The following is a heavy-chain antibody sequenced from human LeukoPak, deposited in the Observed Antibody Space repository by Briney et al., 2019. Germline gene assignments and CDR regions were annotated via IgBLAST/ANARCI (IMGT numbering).Heavy chain of an antibody. V-gene: IGHV3-48*03. CDR1: GLTFSSYA. D-gene: IGHD6-13*01. CDR2: IHGDGVTI. Sequence: PGGSLRLSCAASGLTFSSYAMNWVRQAPGKGLEWISYIHGDGVTIYYADSVRGRFTISRDNAKNSLVLQMYSLRVDDTAVYYCANLFASSWSVDYWGRGTLVTVSS. J-gene: IGHJ4*02. CDR3: ANLFASSWSVDY.